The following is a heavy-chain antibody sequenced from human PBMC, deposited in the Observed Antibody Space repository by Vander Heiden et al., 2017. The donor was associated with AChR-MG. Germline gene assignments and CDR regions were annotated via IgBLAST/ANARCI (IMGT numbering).Heavy chain of an antibody. CDR1: GCTFGDYA. D-gene: IGHD3-3*01. CDR2: IRSKAYGGTT. CDR3: TREACRFLEWLSSD. Sequence: EVQLVESVGGLVQPGRSLRLSCTASGCTFGDYAMSWVRQAPGKGLDVVGFIRSKAYGGTTEYAAAVKGRFTISRDDSKSIAYLQMKSMKTEDTAVYYSTREACRFLEWLSSDWGQGTMVTVSS. V-gene: IGHV3-49*04. J-gene: IGHJ4*02.